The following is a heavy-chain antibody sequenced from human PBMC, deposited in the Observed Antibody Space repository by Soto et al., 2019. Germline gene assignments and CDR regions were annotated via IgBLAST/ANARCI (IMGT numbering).Heavy chain of an antibody. D-gene: IGHD2-21*02. CDR2: IYHSGST. CDR3: ASICGGDCYNAFDI. V-gene: IGHV4-30-2*01. J-gene: IGHJ3*02. Sequence: SETLSLTCAVSGGSISSGGYSWSWIRQPPGKGLEWIGYIYHSGSTYYNPSLKSRVTISVDRSKNQFSLKLSSVTAADTAVYYCASICGGDCYNAFDIWGQGTMVTVSS. CDR1: GGSISSGGYS.